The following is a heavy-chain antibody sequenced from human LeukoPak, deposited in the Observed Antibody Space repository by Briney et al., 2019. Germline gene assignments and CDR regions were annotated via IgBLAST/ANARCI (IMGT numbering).Heavy chain of an antibody. V-gene: IGHV5-51*01. CDR3: ARLLDILTGNSFDP. Sequence: GEALKISCKGSGYSFSTYWIGWVRQMPGKGLEWMGIIYPGDSDTTDSPSFQGQVPISVDKSISTAYLQWSSLKASDTAMYYCARLLDILTGNSFDPWGQGTLVTVSS. J-gene: IGHJ5*02. D-gene: IGHD3-9*01. CDR1: GYSFSTYW. CDR2: IYPGDSDT.